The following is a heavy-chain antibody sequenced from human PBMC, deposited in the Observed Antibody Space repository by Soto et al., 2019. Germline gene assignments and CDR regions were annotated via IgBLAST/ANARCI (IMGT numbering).Heavy chain of an antibody. D-gene: IGHD3-3*01. J-gene: IGHJ5*02. CDR2: IYYSGST. CDR3: ARGDLLIRFLVVSGPHWFDP. V-gene: IGHV4-39*01. Sequence: SETLSLTCTVSGGSISSSSYYWGWIRQPPGKGLEWIGSIYYSGSTYYNPSLKSRVTISVDTSKNQFSLKLSSVTAADTAVYYCARGDLLIRFLVVSGPHWFDPWGQGTLVTVSS. CDR1: GGSISSSSYY.